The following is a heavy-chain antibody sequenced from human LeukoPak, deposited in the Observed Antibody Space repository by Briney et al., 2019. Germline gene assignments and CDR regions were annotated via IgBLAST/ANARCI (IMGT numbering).Heavy chain of an antibody. CDR2: INPSGGST. Sequence: ASVKVSCKASGYTFTSYYMHWVRQAPGQGLEWMGIINPSGGSTSYAQKFQGRVTMTRDTSTSTVYMELSSLRSEDTAVYYCARDVYYDFWSGYFLNYYYYGMDVWGQGTLVTVSS. J-gene: IGHJ6*02. CDR3: ARDVYYDFWSGYFLNYYYYGMDV. D-gene: IGHD3-3*01. CDR1: GYTFTSYY. V-gene: IGHV1-46*01.